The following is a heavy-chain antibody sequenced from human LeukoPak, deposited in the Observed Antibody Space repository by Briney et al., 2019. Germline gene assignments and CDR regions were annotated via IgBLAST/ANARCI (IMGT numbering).Heavy chain of an antibody. D-gene: IGHD3-22*01. Sequence: GGSLRLSCAASGFSVSRHHMSWIRQAPGKGLEWVSLIYTGGRTYYADSMKGRFTFSSDNSKKTLYLQMNSLRAEDTAVYYCARGVVDGNNYSYCAFDIWGQGTTVTVSS. J-gene: IGHJ3*02. CDR1: GFSVSRHH. CDR2: IYTGGRT. CDR3: ARGVVDGNNYSYCAFDI. V-gene: IGHV3-66*01.